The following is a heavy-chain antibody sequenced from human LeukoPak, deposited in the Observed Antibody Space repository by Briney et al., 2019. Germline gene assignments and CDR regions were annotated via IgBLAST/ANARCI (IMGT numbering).Heavy chain of an antibody. CDR2: ISWNSGSI. CDR3: AKDSSSAYYYYYMDV. J-gene: IGHJ6*03. CDR1: GFTFDDYA. V-gene: IGHV3-9*01. Sequence: GGSLRLSCAASGFTFDDYAMHWVRQAPGKGLEWVSGISWNSGSIGYADSVKGRFTISRDNAKNSLCLQMNSLRAEDTALYYCAKDSSSAYYYYYMDVWGKGTTVTVSS. D-gene: IGHD6-6*01.